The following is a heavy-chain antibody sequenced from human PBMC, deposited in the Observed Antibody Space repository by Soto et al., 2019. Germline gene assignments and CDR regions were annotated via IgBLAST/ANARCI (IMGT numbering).Heavy chain of an antibody. J-gene: IGHJ4*02. D-gene: IGHD1-1*01. CDR2: SNVGGRT. CDR3: ARGIPVPFALPGAAPGNYYLAS. Sequence: PSETLSLTCAVYGGSFRGYYWSWIRQSPWSGLEWIGESNVGGRTNQNPSLKSRGTTSVDTSKNQFSLKLKALTAADTAVYYCARGIPVPFALPGAAPGNYYLASWGQGTLVTVSP. V-gene: IGHV4-34*01. CDR1: GGSFRGYY.